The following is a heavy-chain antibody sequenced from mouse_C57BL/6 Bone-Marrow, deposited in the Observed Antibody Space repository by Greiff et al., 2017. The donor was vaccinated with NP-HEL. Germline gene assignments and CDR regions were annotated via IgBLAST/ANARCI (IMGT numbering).Heavy chain of an antibody. J-gene: IGHJ2*01. V-gene: IGHV1-26*01. CDR3: ARSVTTVVATKDY. D-gene: IGHD1-1*01. Sequence: EVQLQESGPELVKPGASVKISCKASGYTFTDYYMNWVKQSHGKSLEWIGDINPNNGGTSYNQKFKGKATLTVDKSSSTAYMELRSLTSEDSAVYYCARSVTTVVATKDYWGQGTTLTVSS. CDR2: INPNNGGT. CDR1: GYTFTDYY.